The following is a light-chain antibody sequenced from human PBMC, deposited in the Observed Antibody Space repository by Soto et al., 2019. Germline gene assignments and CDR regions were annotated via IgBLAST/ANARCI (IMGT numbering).Light chain of an antibody. V-gene: IGKV3-15*01. J-gene: IGKJ4*01. Sequence: ETVMTQTPPNVSVCLGWRSTVSRRASQSISSNLAWYQQKPGQSTRLLIYGASTRATDIPARFTGSGSGTEFTPTISRLQSEDFAVYYCQQYNNWTLPFAGGT. CDR3: QQYNNWTLP. CDR1: QSISSN. CDR2: GAS.